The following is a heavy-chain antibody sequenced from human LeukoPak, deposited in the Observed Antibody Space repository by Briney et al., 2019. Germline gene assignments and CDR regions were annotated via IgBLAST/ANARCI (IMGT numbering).Heavy chain of an antibody. CDR1: GFTFGSYE. Sequence: PGGSLRLSCAASGFTFGSYEMNWVRQAPGKGLEWVSYIGTITSTTYYADSVKGRFTVSRDDAKSSLYLQMSSLGAEDTAVYYCARTVYDPRGQWLLPGFDYWGQGTLVTVSS. D-gene: IGHD6-19*01. V-gene: IGHV3-48*03. J-gene: IGHJ4*02. CDR2: IGTITSTT. CDR3: ARTVYDPRGQWLLPGFDY.